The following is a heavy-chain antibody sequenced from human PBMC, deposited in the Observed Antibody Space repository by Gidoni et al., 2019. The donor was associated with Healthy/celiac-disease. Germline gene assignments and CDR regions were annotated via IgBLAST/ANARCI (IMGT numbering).Heavy chain of an antibody. J-gene: IGHJ4*02. Sequence: EVQLLESGGGLVQPGGSLRLSCAASVFTCSCDAMRWVRRALGKGLEWVSAISGSGCSTYYADSVKGRFTISRDNSKNTLYLQMNSLRAEDTAVYYCAKGQVYCSGGSCYDTGPIDYWGQGTLVTVSS. CDR2: ISGSGCST. CDR1: VFTCSCDA. V-gene: IGHV3-23*01. CDR3: AKGQVYCSGGSCYDTGPIDY. D-gene: IGHD2-15*01.